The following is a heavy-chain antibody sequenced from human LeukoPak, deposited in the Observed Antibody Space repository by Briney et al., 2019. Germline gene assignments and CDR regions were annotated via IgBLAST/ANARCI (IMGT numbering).Heavy chain of an antibody. CDR3: ARVYYSSGWYFDY. CDR1: GGSFSSYY. V-gene: IGHV4-59*12. D-gene: IGHD6-19*01. Sequence: PSETLSLTCTVSGGSFSSYYWSWIRQPPGKGLEWIGYVYYTGTTNYNPSLKSRVTISVDTSKNQFSLKLSSVTAADTAVYYCARVYYSSGWYFDYWGQGTLVTVSS. CDR2: VYYTGTT. J-gene: IGHJ4*02.